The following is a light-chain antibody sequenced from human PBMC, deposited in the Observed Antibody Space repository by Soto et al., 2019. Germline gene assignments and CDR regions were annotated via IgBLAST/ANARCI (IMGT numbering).Light chain of an antibody. CDR3: QFYGSSLIT. J-gene: IGKJ5*01. V-gene: IGKV3-20*01. CDR1: QIIKTFY. Sequence: IVLTQSPGTLSLSPGETAPLSCRASQIIKTFYFGWYQQKPGQSPRLLIYGVYSRATGTPDRFSGSGSGTDFTLTISRLEPEDSAVYYCQFYGSSLITFGQGTRLEIK. CDR2: GVY.